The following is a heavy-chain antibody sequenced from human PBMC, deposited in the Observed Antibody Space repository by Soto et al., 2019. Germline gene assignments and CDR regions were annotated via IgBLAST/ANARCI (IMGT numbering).Heavy chain of an antibody. CDR1: GFSLNTGGIC. D-gene: IGHD2-15*01. CDR3: ARSLSVAASSGSEF. CDR2: IDWADDK. J-gene: IGHJ4*02. Sequence: ESGPTLVTPTETLTLTCTFSGFSLNTGGICVSWIRQPPGKSLEWLGLIDWADDKDYRTSLKTRLTISKDSSKNQVVLTMTNMDPVDTATYYCARSLSVAASSGSEFWGEGILVIVST. V-gene: IGHV2-70*13.